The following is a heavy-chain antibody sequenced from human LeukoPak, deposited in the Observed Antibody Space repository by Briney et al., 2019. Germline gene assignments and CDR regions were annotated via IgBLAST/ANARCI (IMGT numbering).Heavy chain of an antibody. CDR1: GYTLAELS. V-gene: IGHV1-24*01. CDR3: ATYEPMVRGVIITGEGYFDL. CDR2: FVTEDGDT. D-gene: IGHD3-10*01. J-gene: IGHJ2*01. Sequence: DSVKVSCKVSGYTLAELSMRWVRQAPGKGLEWMGGFVTEDGDTIYAQKFQGRLTMTEDASTDTAYMDLTSLRSEDTAVYYCATYEPMVRGVIITGEGYFDLWGRGTLVTVSS.